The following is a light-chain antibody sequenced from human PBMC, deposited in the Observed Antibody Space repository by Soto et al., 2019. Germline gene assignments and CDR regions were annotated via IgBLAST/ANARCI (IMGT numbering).Light chain of an antibody. CDR2: EVS. CDR3: SSYTLRNTLVL. V-gene: IGLV2-14*01. CDR1: SSDVGGYNF. Sequence: QSALTQPASVSGSPGQSITISCTGTSSDVGGYNFVSWYQQHPGKAPRLIIYEVSSRPSGVSYRFSGSKSGNTASLTISGLHAEDEDDYYCSSYTLRNTLVLFGGGTKLTVL. J-gene: IGLJ3*02.